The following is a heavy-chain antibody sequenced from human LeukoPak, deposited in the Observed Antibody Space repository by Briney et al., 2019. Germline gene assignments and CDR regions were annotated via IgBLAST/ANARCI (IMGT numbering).Heavy chain of an antibody. V-gene: IGHV3-23*01. CDR3: AKPTRGYSYGSADY. J-gene: IGHJ4*02. Sequence: GGSLRLSCAASGFSLSNNGMGWVRQAPGKGLEWVSAISGSGGSTYYADSVKGRFTISRDNSKNTLYLQMNSLRAEDTAVYYCAKPTRGYSYGSADYWGQGTLVTVSS. CDR2: ISGSGGST. D-gene: IGHD5-18*01. CDR1: GFSLSNNG.